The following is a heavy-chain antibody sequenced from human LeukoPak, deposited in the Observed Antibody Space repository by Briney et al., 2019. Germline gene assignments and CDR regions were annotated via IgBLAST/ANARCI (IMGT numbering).Heavy chain of an antibody. CDR2: ISHDGSVT. Sequence: PGGSLRLSCGASGFIFGRYVMHWVRQPPGKGLEWVSRISHDGSVTNYADSVKGRFTISRDNAKNSLYLQMNSLRAEDTAVYYCAREGYGTPFDYWGQGTLVTVSS. CDR1: GFIFGRYV. CDR3: AREGYGTPFDY. V-gene: IGHV3-74*01. J-gene: IGHJ4*02. D-gene: IGHD5-18*01.